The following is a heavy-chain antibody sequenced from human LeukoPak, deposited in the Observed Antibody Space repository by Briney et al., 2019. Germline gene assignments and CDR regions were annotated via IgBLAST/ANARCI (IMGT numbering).Heavy chain of an antibody. V-gene: IGHV4-39*01. D-gene: IGHD4-11*01. Sequence: SETLSLTCNVSGGSISSSSYYWGWIRQPPGKGLEWIGSIYYSGSTYYNPSLKSRVTISVATSKNQFSLKLSPVTAADTAVYYCARPFATVTTPDAFGIWGQGTMVTVSS. CDR3: ARPFATVTTPDAFGI. CDR2: IYYSGST. CDR1: GGSISSSSYY. J-gene: IGHJ3*02.